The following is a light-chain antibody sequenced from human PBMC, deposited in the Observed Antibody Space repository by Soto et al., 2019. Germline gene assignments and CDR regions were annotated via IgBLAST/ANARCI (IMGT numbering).Light chain of an antibody. CDR3: QHYGTSPLT. CDR1: QSLTNSF. V-gene: IGKV3-20*01. CDR2: GAS. J-gene: IGKJ4*01. Sequence: EIVLTQSPGTLSLSPGERATLSCRASQSLTNSFLAWYHQKPGQAPRLLIYGASSMATGIPNRFSGSGSGTDFTLTISRLEPEDCAVYYCQHYGTSPLTFGGGTKVEIK.